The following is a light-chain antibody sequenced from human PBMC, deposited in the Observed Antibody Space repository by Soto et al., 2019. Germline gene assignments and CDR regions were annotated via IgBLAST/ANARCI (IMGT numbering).Light chain of an antibody. Sequence: EIVLTQSPGTLSLSPGERATLSCRASQSVSSSFLAWYQQRPGQAPRLLIFGASYRATGIPDRFSGTGSGTDFTLTIRKLEPEDFAVYYCQHYGNSPPEYTFGPGTNVDV. CDR1: QSVSSSF. V-gene: IGKV3-20*01. CDR2: GAS. J-gene: IGKJ3*01. CDR3: QHYGNSPPEYT.